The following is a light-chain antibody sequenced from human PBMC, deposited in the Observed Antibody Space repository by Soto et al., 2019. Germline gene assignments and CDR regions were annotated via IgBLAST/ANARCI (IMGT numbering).Light chain of an antibody. CDR2: LEGSGSY. CDR1: SGHSSYI. CDR3: ATWDSNTKL. J-gene: IGLJ3*02. V-gene: IGLV4-60*03. Sequence: QSVLTQSSSASASLGSSVKLTCTLSSGHSSYIIAWHQQQPGKAPRYLMKLEGSGSYNKGSGVPGRFAGSSSGADRYLTISILQSEDEADYYCATWDSNTKLFGEGTKLTVL.